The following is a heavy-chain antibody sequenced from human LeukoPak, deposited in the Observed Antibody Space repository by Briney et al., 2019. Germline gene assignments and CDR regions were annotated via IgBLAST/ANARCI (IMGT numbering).Heavy chain of an antibody. V-gene: IGHV4-59*01. D-gene: IGHD3-10*01. CDR1: GGSISSYY. J-gene: IGHJ6*04. CDR2: IYYSGST. Sequence: PSETLSPTCTVSGGSISSYYWSWIRQPPGKGLEWIGYIYYSGSTNYNPSLKSRVTISVDTSKNQFSLKLSSVTAADTAVYYCARDVEFNYGMDVWGKGTTVTVSS. CDR3: ARDVEFNYGMDV.